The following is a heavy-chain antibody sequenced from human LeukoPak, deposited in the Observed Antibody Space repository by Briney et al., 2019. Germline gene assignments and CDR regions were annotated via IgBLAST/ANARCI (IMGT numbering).Heavy chain of an antibody. D-gene: IGHD3-10*01. CDR1: GGSISSSDSY. CDR2: ICFSRTT. Sequence: SETLSLTCTVSGGSISSSDSYWAWVRQPPWKGLEWIGSICFSRTTYYNPSLKSRVTMSIDTSKNHFSLKVASVTAADTAVYYCGRHFPETGRDEQPLEYWGQGSLFTVSS. V-gene: IGHV4-39*01. CDR3: GRHFPETGRDEQPLEY. J-gene: IGHJ4*02.